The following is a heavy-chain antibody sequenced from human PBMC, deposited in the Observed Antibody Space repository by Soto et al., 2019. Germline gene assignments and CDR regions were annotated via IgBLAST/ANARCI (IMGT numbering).Heavy chain of an antibody. D-gene: IGHD3-22*01. V-gene: IGHV1-69*13. Sequence: SVKVSCKASGYTFTSHAISWVRQAPGQGLEWMGGIIPIFGTANYAQKFQGRVTITADESTSTAYMELSSLRSEDTAVYYCASGGYYDSRPFDYWGQGTQVTVSS. J-gene: IGHJ4*02. CDR2: IIPIFGTA. CDR3: ASGGYYDSRPFDY. CDR1: GYTFTSHA.